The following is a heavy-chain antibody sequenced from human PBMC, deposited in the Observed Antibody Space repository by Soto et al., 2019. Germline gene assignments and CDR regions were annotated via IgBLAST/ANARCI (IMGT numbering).Heavy chain of an antibody. D-gene: IGHD6-6*01. CDR1: GFTFSSYA. V-gene: IGHV3-64D*08. J-gene: IGHJ5*02. Sequence: SVGSLRLSCSASGFTFSSYAMHWVRQAPGKGLEYVSAISSNGGSTYYADSVKGRFTISRDNSKNTLYLQMSSLRAEDTAVYYCVKDKPRSSSAWFDPWGQGTLVTVSS. CDR2: ISSNGGST. CDR3: VKDKPRSSSAWFDP.